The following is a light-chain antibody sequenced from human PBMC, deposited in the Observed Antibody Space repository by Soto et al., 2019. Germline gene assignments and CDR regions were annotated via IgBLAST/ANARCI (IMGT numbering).Light chain of an antibody. Sequence: EIVLTQSPDTLSLSQGDRATLSCRASQSLSSRSLAWYQQIPGQAPRLLIYGASSRAGGIPDRFSGSGSGTDFTLTINKLEPEDFAVYYCQQYVSSLTFGQGTRLEI. V-gene: IGKV3-20*01. CDR3: QQYVSSLT. CDR2: GAS. J-gene: IGKJ5*01. CDR1: QSLSSRS.